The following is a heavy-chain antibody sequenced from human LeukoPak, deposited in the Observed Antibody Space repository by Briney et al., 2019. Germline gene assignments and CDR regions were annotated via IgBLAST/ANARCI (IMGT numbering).Heavy chain of an antibody. Sequence: GGSLRLSCAVSGFTFGSYWMTWVRQAPGKGLEWVANIKQDGSEKYYVDSVKGRFTISRDNAINSLYLQMNSLRADDTAIYYCARVSYGYTDYWGQGILVTVSS. J-gene: IGHJ4*02. D-gene: IGHD5-18*01. CDR3: ARVSYGYTDY. CDR1: GFTFGSYW. V-gene: IGHV3-7*04. CDR2: IKQDGSEK.